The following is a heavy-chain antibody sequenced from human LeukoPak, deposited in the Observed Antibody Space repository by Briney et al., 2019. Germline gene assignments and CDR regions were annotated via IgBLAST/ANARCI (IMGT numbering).Heavy chain of an antibody. V-gene: IGHV3-33*01. D-gene: IGHD3-10*01. J-gene: IGHJ3*02. CDR3: ARGNYYGSGSYSDPPDAFDI. CDR2: MWDDGTNE. Sequence: GGSLRLSCTASGFNFGIYGMHWVRQAPGKGLEWVAVMWDDGTNEYYVESVKGRFTISRDNSKNTLYLQMNSLRSEDTAVYYCARGNYYGSGSYSDPPDAFDIWGQGTMVTVSS. CDR1: GFNFGIYG.